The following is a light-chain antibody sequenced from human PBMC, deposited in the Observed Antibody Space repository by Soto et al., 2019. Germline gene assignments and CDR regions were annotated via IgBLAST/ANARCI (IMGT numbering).Light chain of an antibody. CDR2: GAS. Sequence: EFVLTQSPGTLSLSPGERATLSCRASQSVSNNYLAWYQQKPGQAPRLLIYGASTRATGIPARFSGSGSGTEFTLTIRSLQSEDFAVYFCQQYNNWPSFGQGTRLEIK. V-gene: IGKV3-15*01. CDR1: QSVSNN. CDR3: QQYNNWPS. J-gene: IGKJ5*01.